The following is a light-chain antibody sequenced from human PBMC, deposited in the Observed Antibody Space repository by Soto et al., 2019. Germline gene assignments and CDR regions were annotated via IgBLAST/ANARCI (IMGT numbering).Light chain of an antibody. CDR1: SSNIGAGYD. CDR3: SSYSGTNNYV. V-gene: IGLV1-40*01. CDR2: AFN. Sequence: QSVLTQPPSVSGAPGQRVTISCTWNSSNIGAGYDVHWYQQGLNTAPKLLIFAFNSRPSGVPDRFSGSRSASSASLAVSGLQAEDEADYYCSSYSGTNNYVFGTGTKLTVL. J-gene: IGLJ1*01.